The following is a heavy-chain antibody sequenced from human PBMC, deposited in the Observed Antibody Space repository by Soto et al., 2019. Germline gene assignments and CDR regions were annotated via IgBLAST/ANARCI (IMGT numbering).Heavy chain of an antibody. Sequence: QVQLVQSGAEVKKPGASVKVSCKASGYTFTSYGISWVRQAPGQGLEWMGWISAYNGNTNYAQKLQGRVTMTTDTSTSTAYMELRSLRSDDAAVYYCARDLRPEGPRGPATVVTPGFDYWGQGTLVTVSS. CDR1: GYTFTSYG. CDR3: ARDLRPEGPRGPATVVTPGFDY. D-gene: IGHD4-17*01. J-gene: IGHJ4*02. CDR2: ISAYNGNT. V-gene: IGHV1-18*01.